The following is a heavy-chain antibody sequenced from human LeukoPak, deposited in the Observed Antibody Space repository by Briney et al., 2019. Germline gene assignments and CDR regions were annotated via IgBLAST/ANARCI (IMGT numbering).Heavy chain of an antibody. CDR2: IYTSGST. CDR3: ARADSSSWYRGYYFDY. J-gene: IGHJ4*02. D-gene: IGHD6-13*01. V-gene: IGHV4-61*02. CDR1: GGSISSGSYY. Sequence: PSQTLSLTCTVSGGSISSGSYYWRWIRRPAGKGLEWIGRIYTSGSTNYNPSLKSRVTISVDTSKNQFSLKLSSVTAADTAVYYCARADSSSWYRGYYFDYWGQGTLVTVSS.